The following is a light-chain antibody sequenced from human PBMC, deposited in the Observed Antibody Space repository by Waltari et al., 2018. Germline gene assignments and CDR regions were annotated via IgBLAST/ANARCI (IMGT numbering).Light chain of an antibody. J-gene: IGKJ5*01. CDR1: QDISNY. CDR3: QQRDNLPIT. CDR2: DAS. V-gene: IGKV1-33*01. Sequence: DIQMTQSPSPLSASVGDRVTITCQASQDISNYLNWYQHKPGKAPKLLIYDASNLKKGVPSRFSGSGSGTDFTFTISSLQPEDIATYYCQQRDNLPITFGQGTRLEIK.